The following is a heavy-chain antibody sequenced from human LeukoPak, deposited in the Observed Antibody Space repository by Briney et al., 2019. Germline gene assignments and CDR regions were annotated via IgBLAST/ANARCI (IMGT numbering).Heavy chain of an antibody. V-gene: IGHV3-23*01. CDR2: ISGDGST. J-gene: IGHJ5*02. D-gene: IGHD2-15*01. Sequence: PGGSLRLSCAASGFIFSTYAMTWVRQAPGQGLEWVSTISGDGSTYYTGSVKGRFTISRDNSKNTLFLQMNSLRAEDTAVYYCAKYCSGGNCYSGLSWGQGTLVTVSS. CDR3: AKYCSGGNCYSGLS. CDR1: GFIFSTYA.